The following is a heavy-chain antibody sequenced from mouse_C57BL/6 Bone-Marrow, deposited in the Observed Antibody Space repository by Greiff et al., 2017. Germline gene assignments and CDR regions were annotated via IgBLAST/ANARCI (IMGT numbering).Heavy chain of an antibody. CDR1: GYTFTSYG. CDR3: EGYGSSYESDYFDY. D-gene: IGHD1-1*01. Sequence: QVQLQQSGAELARPGASVKLSCKASGYTFTSYGISWVKQRTGQGLEWIGEIYPRSGNTYYNEKFKGKATLTADKSSSTAYMELRSLTSEDSAVYFCEGYGSSYESDYFDYWGQGTTLTVSS. J-gene: IGHJ2*01. CDR2: IYPRSGNT. V-gene: IGHV1-81*01.